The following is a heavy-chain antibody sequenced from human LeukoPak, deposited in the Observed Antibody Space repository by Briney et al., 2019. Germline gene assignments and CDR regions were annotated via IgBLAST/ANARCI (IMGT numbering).Heavy chain of an antibody. Sequence: GGALRLSCAASGFTLSSYAMSWVRQAPGKELEWVSAISGSGGSTYYADSVKGRFTISRDNSKNTLYLQMNSLRAEDTAVYYCAKPQVGVVVITYFDYWGQGTLVTVSS. CDR3: AKPQVGVVVITYFDY. V-gene: IGHV3-23*01. J-gene: IGHJ4*02. CDR1: GFTLSSYA. CDR2: ISGSGGST. D-gene: IGHD3-22*01.